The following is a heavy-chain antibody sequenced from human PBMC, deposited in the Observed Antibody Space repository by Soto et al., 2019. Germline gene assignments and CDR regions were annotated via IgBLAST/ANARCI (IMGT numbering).Heavy chain of an antibody. Sequence: PSETLSLTCTVSGGSISSYYWSWIRQPPGKGLEWIGYIYYSGSTNYNPSLKSRVTISVDTSKNQFSLKLRSVTAADTAVYYCARVPGQTYYDFWSGYYPNKYDYYYYMDVWGKWTTVTVSS. CDR1: GGSISSYY. CDR3: ARVPGQTYYDFWSGYYPNKYDYYYYMDV. J-gene: IGHJ6*03. V-gene: IGHV4-59*01. D-gene: IGHD3-3*01. CDR2: IYYSGST.